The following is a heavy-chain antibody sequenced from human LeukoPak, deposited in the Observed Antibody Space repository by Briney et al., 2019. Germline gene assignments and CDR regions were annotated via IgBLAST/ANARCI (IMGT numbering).Heavy chain of an antibody. Sequence: GASLKISCKGSGYFSGYSFTSHWIAWVRQMPGKGLEWMGIIYPRDSNTIYSPSFQGQVTISVDTSINTAYLQWISLKASDTAMYYCARHPIAAGGAYNWFDPWGQGTLVTVSS. CDR1: GYFSGYSFTSHW. D-gene: IGHD6-13*01. V-gene: IGHV5-51*01. CDR2: IYPRDSNT. J-gene: IGHJ5*02. CDR3: ARHPIAAGGAYNWFDP.